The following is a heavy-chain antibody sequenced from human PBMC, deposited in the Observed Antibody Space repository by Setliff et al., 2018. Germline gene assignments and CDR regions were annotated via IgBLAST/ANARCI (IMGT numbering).Heavy chain of an antibody. CDR2: IHYSGTT. CDR3: ARSRTTAVKGGVFAV. CDR1: GGSINSDSHY. D-gene: IGHD6-19*01. Sequence: SETLSLTCVVSGGSINSDSHYWGWIRQPPGKGLEWIGRIHYSGTTYYNASPKSRVTMSVDTSKNHFSLELTSVTAADTAEYFCARSRTTAVKGGVFAVWGRGTLVTVSS. J-gene: IGHJ2*01. V-gene: IGHV4-39*02.